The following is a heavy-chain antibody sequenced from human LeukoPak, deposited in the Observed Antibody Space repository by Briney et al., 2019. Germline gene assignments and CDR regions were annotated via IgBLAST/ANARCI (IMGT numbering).Heavy chain of an antibody. V-gene: IGHV3-30*18. CDR1: GFTFSSYG. D-gene: IGHD1-26*01. CDR3: AKGNRGSYYSFDY. J-gene: IGHJ4*02. CDR2: ISYDGSNK. Sequence: GGSLRLSCAASGFTFSSYGMHWVRQAPGKGLERVAVISYDGSNKYYADSVKGRFTISRDNSKNTLYLQMNSLRAEDTAVYYCAKGNRGSYYSFDYWGQGTLVTVSS.